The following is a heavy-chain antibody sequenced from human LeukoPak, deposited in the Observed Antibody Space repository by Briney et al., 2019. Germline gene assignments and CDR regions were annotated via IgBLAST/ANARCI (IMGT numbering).Heavy chain of an antibody. Sequence: PGGSLRLSCAASGFTFSGYAMSWVRQAPGKGLEWVSAISGSGGSTYYADSVKGRFSISRDNSKNTLYLQLNSPRAEDTAVYYCAKEKAAYCSSTSCFDGYDYWGQGTLVTVSS. CDR1: GFTFSGYA. CDR2: ISGSGGST. CDR3: AKEKAAYCSSTSCFDGYDY. V-gene: IGHV3-23*01. J-gene: IGHJ4*02. D-gene: IGHD2-2*01.